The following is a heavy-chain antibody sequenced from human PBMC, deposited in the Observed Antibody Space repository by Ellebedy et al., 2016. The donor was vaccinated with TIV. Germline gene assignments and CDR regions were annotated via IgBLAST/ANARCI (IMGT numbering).Heavy chain of an antibody. CDR1: GFTFSSYW. CDR2: IRQDGSK. CDR3: ARDGAYGDYAPGQYGMDV. V-gene: IGHV3-7*03. J-gene: IGHJ6*02. D-gene: IGHD4-17*01. Sequence: GGSLRLSCAVSGFTFSSYWMSWVRQAPGKGLEWVANIRQDGSKNYVDSVKGRFTTSRDNAQNSLYLQMNSLRVEDTAVYYCARDGAYGDYAPGQYGMDVWGQGTTVIVS.